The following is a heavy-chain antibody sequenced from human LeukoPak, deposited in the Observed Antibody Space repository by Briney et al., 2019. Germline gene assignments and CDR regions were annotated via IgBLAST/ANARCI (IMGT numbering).Heavy chain of an antibody. CDR3: ARRAYGSGSFNRYHFDY. CDR2: IYSSGST. CDR1: VGSISNYY. V-gene: IGHV4-59*08. D-gene: IGHD3-10*01. J-gene: IGHJ4*02. Sequence: PSETLSLTCTVSVGSISNYYWSWIRQPPGKGLEWIGYIYSSGSTNYNPSLKSRVTISVDTSNNQFSLKLNSVTDADTDVYYCARRAYGSGSFNRYHFDYWGQGTLVAVSS.